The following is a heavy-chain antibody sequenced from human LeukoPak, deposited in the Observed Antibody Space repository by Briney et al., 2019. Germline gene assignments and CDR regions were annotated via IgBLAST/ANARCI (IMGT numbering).Heavy chain of an antibody. J-gene: IGHJ6*04. D-gene: IGHD3-10*01. CDR2: INHSGST. V-gene: IGHV4-34*01. Sequence: SETLSPTCAVYGGSFSGYYWSWIRQPPGKGLEWIGEINHSGSTNYNPSLKSRVTISVDTSKNQFSLKLSSVTAAGTAVYYCASNVGYYYYGMDVWGKGTTVTVSS. CDR3: ASNVGYYYYGMDV. CDR1: GGSFSGYY.